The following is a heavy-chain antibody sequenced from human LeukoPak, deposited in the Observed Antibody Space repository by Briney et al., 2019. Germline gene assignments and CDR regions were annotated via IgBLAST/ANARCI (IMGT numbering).Heavy chain of an antibody. Sequence: ASVKVSCKASGYTFTSYYMHWVRQAPGQGLEWMRIINPSGGSTSYAQKFQGRVTMTRDTSTSTVYMELSSLRSEDTAVYYCASSPSAAGVGYYGMDVWGQGTTVTVSS. CDR2: INPSGGST. D-gene: IGHD6-13*01. V-gene: IGHV1-46*01. J-gene: IGHJ6*02. CDR3: ASSPSAAGVGYYGMDV. CDR1: GYTFTSYY.